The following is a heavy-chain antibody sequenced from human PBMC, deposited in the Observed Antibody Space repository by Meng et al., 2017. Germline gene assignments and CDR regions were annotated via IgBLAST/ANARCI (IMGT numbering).Heavy chain of an antibody. CDR2: ISYDGSNK. CDR3: AHFDY. CDR1: GFTFSSYA. J-gene: IGHJ4*02. V-gene: IGHV3-30*01. Sequence: VQLVESGGGLVQPGGSLRLSSAASGFTFSSYAMHWVRQAPGKGLEWVAVISYDGSNKYYADSVKGRFTISRDNSKNTLYLQMNSLRAEDTAVYYCAHFDYWGQGTLVTVSS.